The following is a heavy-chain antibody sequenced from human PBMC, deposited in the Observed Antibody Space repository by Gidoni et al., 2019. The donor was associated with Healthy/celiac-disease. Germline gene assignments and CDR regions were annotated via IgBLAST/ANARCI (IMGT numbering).Heavy chain of an antibody. CDR2: IWYDGSNK. J-gene: IGHJ3*02. CDR1: GFTFSSYG. CDR3: ARDLRGWNPAGAFDI. V-gene: IGHV3-33*01. Sequence: QVQLVESGGGVVQPGWSLRLPCAGSGFTFSSYGMHWVRQAPGKGLEWVAVIWYDGSNKYYADSVKGRFTISRDNSKNTLYLQMNSLRAEDTAVYYCARDLRGWNPAGAFDIWGQGTMVTVSS. D-gene: IGHD1-1*01.